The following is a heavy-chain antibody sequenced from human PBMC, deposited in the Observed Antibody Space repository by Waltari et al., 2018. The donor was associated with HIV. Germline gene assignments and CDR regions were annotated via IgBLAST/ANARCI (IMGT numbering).Heavy chain of an antibody. CDR1: GGPFSAHT. Sequence: QVPLVQSGAEVKNPGSSVRLSCGPSGGPFSAHTISRVRQAPGQGLEWLGRILPMLNTVTYAQEFLGRLTINANESTTTAYMELSNLKSDDTAMYYCAKEDCLSFSCPFDLWGQGTLVTVSS. V-gene: IGHV1-69*08. D-gene: IGHD2-15*01. CDR2: ILPMLNTV. CDR3: AKEDCLSFSCPFDL. J-gene: IGHJ4*02.